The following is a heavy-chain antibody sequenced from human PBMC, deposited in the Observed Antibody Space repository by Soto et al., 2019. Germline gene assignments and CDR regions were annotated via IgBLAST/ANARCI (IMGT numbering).Heavy chain of an antibody. CDR2: ISYDGSNK. Sequence: RRSLRLSCAASGLTFSSYTMHWVRQAPGKGLEWVAVISYDGSNKYYADSVKGRFTISRDNSKNTLYLQMNSLRAEDTAVYSCARDKEYSSGWYEYAFDIWCQALMVTFS. CDR3: ARDKEYSSGWYEYAFDI. D-gene: IGHD6-19*01. V-gene: IGHV3-30-3*01. J-gene: IGHJ3*02. CDR1: GLTFSSYT.